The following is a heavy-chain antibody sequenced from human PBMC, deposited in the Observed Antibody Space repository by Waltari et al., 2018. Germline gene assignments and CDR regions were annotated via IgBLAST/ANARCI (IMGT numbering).Heavy chain of an antibody. CDR2: IHDSGST. Sequence: QVHLQESGPGLAKPSETLSLTCTVSGDPVTSDYWSWIRQPPGKGLEWIAYIHDSGSTKYNPSLKRRVTLSLDTSTNQIALTLSSVTAADTAVYYCARGSVGWFDPWGQGTLVTVSS. V-gene: IGHV4-59*02. CDR3: ARGSVGWFDP. D-gene: IGHD2-2*01. CDR1: GDPVTSDY. J-gene: IGHJ5*02.